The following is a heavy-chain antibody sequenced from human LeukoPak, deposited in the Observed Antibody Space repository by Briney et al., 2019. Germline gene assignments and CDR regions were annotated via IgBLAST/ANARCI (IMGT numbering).Heavy chain of an antibody. CDR2: IYRGGST. D-gene: IGHD6-13*01. V-gene: IGHV3-66*01. J-gene: IGHJ4*02. Sequence: GGSLRLSCAAPGFTVSSNYMSWVRQAPGKGLEWVSVIYRGGSTYYADSVKGRFTISRDNSKNTLYLQMNSLRAEDTAVYYCARDGRAAPGPTYWGQGTLVTVSS. CDR1: GFTVSSNY. CDR3: ARDGRAAPGPTY.